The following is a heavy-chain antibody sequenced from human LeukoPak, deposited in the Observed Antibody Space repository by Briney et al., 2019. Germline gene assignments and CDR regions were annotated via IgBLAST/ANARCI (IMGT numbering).Heavy chain of an antibody. CDR1: GFTFSNYA. D-gene: IGHD6-19*01. J-gene: IGHJ4*02. Sequence: GGSLRLSCAASGFTFSNYAITWVRHAPGKGLEWVSGISGSGGSTHYADSVKGRFTISRDNSKNTLYLQMNSLRATEDTAIYYCAKEPYSSGPGNPFDYWGQGTLVTVSS. CDR3: AKEPYSSGPGNPFDY. CDR2: ISGSGGST. V-gene: IGHV3-23*01.